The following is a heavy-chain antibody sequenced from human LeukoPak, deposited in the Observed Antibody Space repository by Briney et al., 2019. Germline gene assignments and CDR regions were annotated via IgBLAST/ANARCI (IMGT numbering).Heavy chain of an antibody. CDR1: GGSISSYY. CDR3: ARGVREQWLGDWYFDL. V-gene: IGHV4-59*01. Sequence: PSETLSLTCTVSGGSISSYYWSWIRQPPGKGLEWIGYIYYSGSTNYNPSLKSRVTISVDTSKNQFSLKLSSVTAADTAVYYCARGVREQWLGDWYFDLWGRGTLVTVSS. J-gene: IGHJ2*01. D-gene: IGHD6-19*01. CDR2: IYYSGST.